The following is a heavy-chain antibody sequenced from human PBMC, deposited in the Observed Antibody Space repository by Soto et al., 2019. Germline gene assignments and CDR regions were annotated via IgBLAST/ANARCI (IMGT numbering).Heavy chain of an antibody. CDR1: GFTFSSYG. V-gene: IGHV3-33*01. CDR3: ARDPGYYYDSSGYAFDI. D-gene: IGHD3-22*01. J-gene: IGHJ3*02. CDR2: IWYDGSNK. Sequence: GGSLRLSCAASGFTFSSYGMHWVRQAPGKGLEWVAVIWYDGSNKYYADSVKGRFTISRYNSKNTLYLQMNSLRAEDTAVYYCARDPGYYYDSSGYAFDIWGQGTMVTVSS.